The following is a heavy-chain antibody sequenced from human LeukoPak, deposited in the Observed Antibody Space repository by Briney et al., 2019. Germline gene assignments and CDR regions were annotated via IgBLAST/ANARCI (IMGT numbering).Heavy chain of an antibody. D-gene: IGHD2-15*01. V-gene: IGHV3-21*01. Sequence: PGGSLRLSCAASGFTFSSDSMNWVRQAPGKGLEWVSSISSSSSYIYYADSVKGRFTISRDNAKNSLYLQMNSLRAEDTAVYYCARDSPRAYCSGGSCYAWFDPWGRGTLVTVSS. J-gene: IGHJ5*02. CDR1: GFTFSSDS. CDR2: ISSSSSYI. CDR3: ARDSPRAYCSGGSCYAWFDP.